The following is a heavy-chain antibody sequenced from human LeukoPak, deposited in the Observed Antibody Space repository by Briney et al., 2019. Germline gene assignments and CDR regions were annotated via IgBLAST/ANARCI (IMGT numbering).Heavy chain of an antibody. CDR3: ASLLQRDYDFWSGHGFDP. J-gene: IGHJ5*02. Sequence: SETLSLTCTVSGGSISSYYWSWIRQPPGKGLEWIGYIYYSGSTNYNPSLKSRVTISVDTSKNQFSLKLSSVTAADTAVYYCASLLQRDYDFWSGHGFDPWGQGTLVTVSS. V-gene: IGHV4-59*08. D-gene: IGHD3-3*01. CDR2: IYYSGST. CDR1: GGSISSYY.